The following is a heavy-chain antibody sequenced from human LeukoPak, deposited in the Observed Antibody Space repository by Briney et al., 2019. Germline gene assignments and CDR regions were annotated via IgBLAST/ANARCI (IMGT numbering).Heavy chain of an antibody. CDR3: AKSIGAAAARPDYDY. CDR2: ISWNSGSI. J-gene: IGHJ4*02. CDR1: GFTVDDYA. V-gene: IGHV3-9*01. D-gene: IGHD6-13*01. Sequence: GRSLRLSCAASGFTVDDYAMHWVRQAPGKGLEWVSGISWNSGSIGYADSVKGRFTISRDNAKNSLYLQMNSLRAEDTALYYCAKSIGAAAARPDYDYWGQGTLVTVSS.